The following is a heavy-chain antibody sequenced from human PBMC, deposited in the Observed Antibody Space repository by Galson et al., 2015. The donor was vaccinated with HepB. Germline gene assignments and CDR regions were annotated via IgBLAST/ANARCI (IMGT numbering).Heavy chain of an antibody. CDR2: ISVSGGNI. CDR1: GFILSSYV. V-gene: IGHV3-23*01. J-gene: IGHJ4*02. CDR3: AKDRDRSTHTLFDS. D-gene: IGHD2-15*01. Sequence: SLRLSCAASGFILSSYVMSWVRQPPGKGLEWVSSISVSGGNIYYIDSVKGRFTISRDNSKNTLYLQMYDLRAEDMGVYYCAKDRDRSTHTLFDSWGRGTLVTVSS.